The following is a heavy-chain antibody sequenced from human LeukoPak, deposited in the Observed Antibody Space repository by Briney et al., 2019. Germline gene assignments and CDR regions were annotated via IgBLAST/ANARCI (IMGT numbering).Heavy chain of an antibody. CDR3: ARENTDSSGWPEYYYYYYMDV. CDR1: RFTVSSNS. CDR2: ISSSSSTI. D-gene: IGHD6-19*01. V-gene: IGHV3-48*01. Sequence: GGSLRLSCTVSRFTVSSNSMSWVRQAPGKGLEWVSYISSSSSTIYYADSVKGRFTISRDNAKNSLYLQMNSLRAEDTAVYYCARENTDSSGWPEYYYYYYMDVWGKGTTVTVSS. J-gene: IGHJ6*03.